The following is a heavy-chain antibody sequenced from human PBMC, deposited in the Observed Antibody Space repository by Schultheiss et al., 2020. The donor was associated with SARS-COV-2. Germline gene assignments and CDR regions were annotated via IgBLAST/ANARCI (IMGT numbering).Heavy chain of an antibody. CDR3: ARVMLRDNWNDEDYYGMDV. J-gene: IGHJ6*02. Sequence: ASVKVSCKASGYTFTGYYMHWVRQAPGQGLEWMGWINPNSGGTNYAQKLQGRVTMTTDTSTSTAYMELRSLRSDDTAVYYCARVMLRDNWNDEDYYGMDVWGQGTTVTVSS. D-gene: IGHD1-1*01. CDR1: GYTFTGYY. CDR2: INPNSGGT. V-gene: IGHV1-2*02.